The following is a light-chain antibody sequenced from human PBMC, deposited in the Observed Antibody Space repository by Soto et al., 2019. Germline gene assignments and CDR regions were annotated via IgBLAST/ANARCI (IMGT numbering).Light chain of an antibody. J-gene: IGKJ1*01. CDR2: GAS. CDR3: QQYGSSSWT. V-gene: IGKV3-20*01. CDR1: QNVSSSY. Sequence: EIVLTQSPGTLSLSPGERATIYCRASQNVSSSYLAWYQHKPGQAPRLLIYGASSRATGIPDRFSGSGSGTDFTLTISRLEPEDFAVYYCQQYGSSSWTFGQGTKVDIK.